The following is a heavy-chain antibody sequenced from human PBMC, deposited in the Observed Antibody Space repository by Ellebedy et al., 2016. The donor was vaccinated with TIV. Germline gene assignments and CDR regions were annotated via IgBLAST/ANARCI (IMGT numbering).Heavy chain of an antibody. CDR2: ISSGGTTI. D-gene: IGHD2-15*01. CDR1: GFSFSDSE. V-gene: IGHV3-11*01. Sequence: GGSLRLXXAAPGFSFSDSEMSWIRLAPGKGLEWVSYISSGGTTIHYSDSVKGRFTISRDNAKNSLYLQMKSLRAEDTAVYYCAKVVKGSLDPWGQGTLVTVSS. CDR3: AKVVKGSLDP. J-gene: IGHJ5*02.